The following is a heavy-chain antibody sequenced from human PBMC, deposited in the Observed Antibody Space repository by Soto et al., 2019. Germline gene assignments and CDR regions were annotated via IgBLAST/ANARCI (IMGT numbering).Heavy chain of an antibody. D-gene: IGHD3-3*01. CDR2: VYHTGRT. CDR1: GGSFKSGSYY. V-gene: IGHV4-61*01. Sequence: QVHLQESGPELVKPSETLSLTCTVSGGSFKSGSYYWSWIRQPPGKGLEWIGYVYHTGRTNYNPSLKSRVSISMDTSKNQFSLYLDSVTAADTAVYFCARDFDYFDYWGQGTLVTVSS. J-gene: IGHJ4*02. CDR3: ARDFDYFDY.